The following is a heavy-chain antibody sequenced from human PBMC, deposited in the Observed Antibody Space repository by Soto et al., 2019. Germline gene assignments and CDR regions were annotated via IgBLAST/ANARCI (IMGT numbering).Heavy chain of an antibody. V-gene: IGHV1-69*01. J-gene: IGHJ4*02. CDR1: GGTFNTYA. CDR2: IIPIFGIK. D-gene: IGHD3-10*01. Sequence: QMQLVQSGAEVKARGSSVKISCKTSGGTFNTYALTWVRQAPGQGLEWIGGIIPIFGIKNVAQRFQGRVTINADESLTTAYMEMTSLRSDDTAVYYCAKEAGDHWGQGTLVTVSS. CDR3: AKEAGDH.